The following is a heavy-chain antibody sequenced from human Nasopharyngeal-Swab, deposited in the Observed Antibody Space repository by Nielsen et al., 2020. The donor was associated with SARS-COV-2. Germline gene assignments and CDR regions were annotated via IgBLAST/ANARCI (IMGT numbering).Heavy chain of an antibody. CDR3: VRDLGDDAFDI. CDR1: GFNFNSYR. CDR2: ISSSSSSI. D-gene: IGHD3-16*01. Sequence: GESLKISCAASGFNFNSYRMNWVRQAPGKGLEWVSNISSSSSSIYYADSVKGRFTISRDNAKNSLYLQMNSLRAEDTAVYYCVRDLGDDAFDIWGQGTMVTVSS. V-gene: IGHV3-48*01. J-gene: IGHJ3*02.